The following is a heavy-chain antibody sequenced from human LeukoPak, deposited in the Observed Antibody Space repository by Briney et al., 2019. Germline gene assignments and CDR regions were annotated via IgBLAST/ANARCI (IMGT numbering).Heavy chain of an antibody. Sequence: GRSLRLSCAASGFTFSSFGMHWVRQAPGKGLEWVAVIWYDGSDKYYVDSVKGRFTISRDNSKITLYLQMNSLRVDDTAVYYCAREQDDGFDIWAQGTMVTVSS. V-gene: IGHV3-33*01. CDR1: GFTFSSFG. CDR2: IWYDGSDK. J-gene: IGHJ3*02. CDR3: AREQDDGFDI.